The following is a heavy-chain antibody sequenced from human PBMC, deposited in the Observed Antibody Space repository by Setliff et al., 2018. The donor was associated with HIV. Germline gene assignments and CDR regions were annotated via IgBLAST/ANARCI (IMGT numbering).Heavy chain of an antibody. CDR1: GDSVTGYH. CDR3: ARHDCGGDCSINWFDP. D-gene: IGHD2-21*02. Sequence: SETLSLTCIVSGDSVTGYHWNWIRQPAGQGLEWIGRIYHSGKTYYNPSLKSRVTMSADTSKNQISLTLTSVTAADTAVYYCARHDCGGDCSINWFDPWGQGTLVTVSS. CDR2: IYHSGKT. V-gene: IGHV4-4*07. J-gene: IGHJ5*02.